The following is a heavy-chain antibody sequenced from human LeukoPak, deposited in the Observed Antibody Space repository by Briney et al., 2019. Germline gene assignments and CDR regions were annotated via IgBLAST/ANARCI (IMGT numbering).Heavy chain of an antibody. CDR2: ISSSSSYI. V-gene: IGHV3-21*01. J-gene: IGHJ4*02. D-gene: IGHD6-19*01. Sequence: GGSLRLSCAASGFTFSSYSMNWVRQAPGKGLEWVSSISSSSSYIYYADSVKGRFTISRDNANNSLYLQMNSLRAEDTAVYYCARDRYSSGWMTFDYWGQGTLVTVSS. CDR1: GFTFSSYS. CDR3: ARDRYSSGWMTFDY.